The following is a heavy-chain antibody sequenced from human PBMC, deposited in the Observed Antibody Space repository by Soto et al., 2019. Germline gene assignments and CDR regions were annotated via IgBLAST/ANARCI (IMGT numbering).Heavy chain of an antibody. J-gene: IGHJ5*02. CDR2: INPNSGGT. CDR3: ARDARGYYDILTGYVNWFDP. V-gene: IGHV1-2*02. D-gene: IGHD3-9*01. CDR1: GYTFTGYY. Sequence: ASVKVSCKASGYTFTGYYMHWVRQAPGQGLEWVGWINPNSGGTNYAQKFQGRVTMTRDTSISTAYMELSRLRSDDTAVYYCARDARGYYDILTGYVNWFDPWGEGTLVTVSS.